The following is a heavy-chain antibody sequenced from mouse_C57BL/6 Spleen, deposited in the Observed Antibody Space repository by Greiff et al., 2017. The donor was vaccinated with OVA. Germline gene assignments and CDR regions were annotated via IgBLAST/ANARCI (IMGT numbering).Heavy chain of an antibody. CDR1: GYTFTSYW. CDR2: IDPNSGGT. J-gene: IGHJ3*01. CDR3: ARGYDYAWFAY. V-gene: IGHV1-72*01. Sequence: QVQLQQPGAELVKPGASVKLSCKASGYTFTSYWMHWVKQRPGRGLEWIGRIDPNSGGTKYNEKFKSKATLTVDKPSSTAYMQLSSLTSKDSAVYYCARGYDYAWFAYWGQGTLVTVSA. D-gene: IGHD2-4*01.